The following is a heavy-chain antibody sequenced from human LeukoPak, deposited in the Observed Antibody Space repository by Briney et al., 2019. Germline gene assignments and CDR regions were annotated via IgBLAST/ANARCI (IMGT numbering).Heavy chain of an antibody. Sequence: GGCLRLSCTASEFTLGSYWVSWVRQTPAKGLEWMANIRQDGNIKYYVDSVRGRFSISRDNAKNSLYLQMNNLRVDDTALYYCAREIVGYDAFDIWGQGTMVTVSS. CDR2: IRQDGNIK. CDR3: AREIVGYDAFDI. J-gene: IGHJ3*02. D-gene: IGHD1-1*01. V-gene: IGHV3-7*01. CDR1: EFTLGSYW.